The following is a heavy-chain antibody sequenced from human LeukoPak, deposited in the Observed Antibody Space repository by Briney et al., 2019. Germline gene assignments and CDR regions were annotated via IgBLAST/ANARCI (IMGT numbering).Heavy chain of an antibody. D-gene: IGHD3-10*01. CDR1: VGSISSSSYY. J-gene: IGHJ5*02. Sequence: SEPLSLTCTVSVGSISSSSYYWGWIRQPPGKGLEWIGSIYYSGSTYYNPSLKSRVTISVDTSKNQFSLKLSSVAAADTAVYYCARHSTLWFGELLNWFDPWGQGTLVTVSS. V-gene: IGHV4-39*01. CDR3: ARHSTLWFGELLNWFDP. CDR2: IYYSGST.